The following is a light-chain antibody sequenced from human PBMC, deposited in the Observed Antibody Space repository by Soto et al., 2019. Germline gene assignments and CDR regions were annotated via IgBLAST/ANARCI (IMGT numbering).Light chain of an antibody. Sequence: DIQMTQSPASLSASVGERVTITCRASQGIINYLAWYQHKPGKVPKLLIYAASTLQSGVPSRFSGSGSGTDFTLTISSLQPEDVATYYCQKYNSALALTFGGGTKVDIK. V-gene: IGKV1-27*01. CDR2: AAS. J-gene: IGKJ4*01. CDR1: QGIINY. CDR3: QKYNSALALT.